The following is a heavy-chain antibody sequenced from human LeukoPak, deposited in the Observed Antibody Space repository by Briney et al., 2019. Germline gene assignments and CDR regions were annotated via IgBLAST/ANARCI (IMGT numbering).Heavy chain of an antibody. CDR2: IHYTGRA. CDR3: ARHFDNGDYKKTFDI. Sequence: PSETLSLTGSVFGGSISSTTYYWVWIRQPPGKGLECIASIHYTGRAYYNPSLKSRATISADTSKNHFSLKLSSVTAADTAVYYCARHFDNGDYKKTFDIWGQGTMVTVSS. D-gene: IGHD4-17*01. J-gene: IGHJ3*02. CDR1: GGSISSTTYY. V-gene: IGHV4-39*01.